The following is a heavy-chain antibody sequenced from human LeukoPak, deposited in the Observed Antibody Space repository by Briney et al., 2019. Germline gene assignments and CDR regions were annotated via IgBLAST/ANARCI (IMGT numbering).Heavy chain of an antibody. J-gene: IGHJ4*02. D-gene: IGHD2-15*01. V-gene: IGHV3-74*01. CDR2: IKSDGSST. CDR3: ARDQLYCSGGYCYKDY. Sequence: GGSLRLSCAASGFTFSSYWMSWVRQAPGKGLVWVSRIKSDGSSTSYADSVKGRFTISRDNAKNTLYLQMNSLRVEDTAVYYCARDQLYCSGGYCYKDYWGQGTLVTVSS. CDR1: GFTFSSYW.